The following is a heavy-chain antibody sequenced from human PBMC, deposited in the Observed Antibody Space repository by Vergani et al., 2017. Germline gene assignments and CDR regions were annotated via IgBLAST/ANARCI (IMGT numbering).Heavy chain of an antibody. Sequence: EVQMVESGGGLVKPGGSLRLSCAASGFTFSSSSMHWVRQAPGKGLEWVSAIRSADTNTYYADSVEGRFAISRDNAKTSLYLQMNSLRVEDTAVYYCARRDSSSPALDYWGQGTLVTVSS. D-gene: IGHD6-6*01. V-gene: IGHV3-21*01. J-gene: IGHJ4*02. CDR1: GFTFSSSS. CDR2: IRSADTNT. CDR3: ARRDSSSPALDY.